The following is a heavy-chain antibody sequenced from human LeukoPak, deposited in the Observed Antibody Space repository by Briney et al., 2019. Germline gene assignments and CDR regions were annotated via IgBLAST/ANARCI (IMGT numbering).Heavy chain of an antibody. D-gene: IGHD6-19*01. CDR3: ARDHLLSSGWYQSDAFDI. CDR2: IWYDGSNK. CDR1: G. Sequence: GXHWVRXAXGXGLEWVAVIWYDGSNKYYADSVKGRFTISRDNSKNTLYLQMNSLRAEDTAVYYCARDHLLSSGWYQSDAFDIWGQGTMVTVSS. J-gene: IGHJ3*02. V-gene: IGHV3-33*01.